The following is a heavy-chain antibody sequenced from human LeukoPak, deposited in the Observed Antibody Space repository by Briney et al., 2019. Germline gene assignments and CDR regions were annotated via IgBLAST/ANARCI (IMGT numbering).Heavy chain of an antibody. J-gene: IGHJ4*02. CDR3: ARDRPDYDFWSGYYSSLLSFDY. CDR2: INPNSGGT. Sequence: ASVKVSCKASGYTFTGYYMHWVRQAPGQGLEWMGWINPNSGGTNYAQKFQGRVTMTRDTSISTAYMELSRLRSDDTAVYYCARDRPDYDFWSGYYSSLLSFDYWGQGTLVTVSS. CDR1: GYTFTGYY. V-gene: IGHV1-2*02. D-gene: IGHD3-3*01.